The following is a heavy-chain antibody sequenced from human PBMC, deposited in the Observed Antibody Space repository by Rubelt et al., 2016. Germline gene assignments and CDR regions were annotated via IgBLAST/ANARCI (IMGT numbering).Heavy chain of an antibody. CDR3: QVAVANTLY. CDR1: GFTFSSYA. V-gene: IGHV3-64*05. CDR2: IDTNGGTT. Sequence: EVQLVESGGGLVQPGGSLSLSCSASGFTFSSYAMHWVRQAPGKGLEYVSGIDTNGGTTYYADSVKGRFPISGDNSKNTLYVKMSSLRAEDTAVYYCQVAVANTLYWGQGTLVTVSS. D-gene: IGHD6-19*01. J-gene: IGHJ4*02.